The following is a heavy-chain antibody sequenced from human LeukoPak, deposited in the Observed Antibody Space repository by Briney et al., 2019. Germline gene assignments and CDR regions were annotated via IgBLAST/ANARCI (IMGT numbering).Heavy chain of an antibody. CDR3: AKDRSGYEDY. Sequence: GGSLKLSCAASGFTFSSYGMHWVRQAPGKGLEWVAVISYDGSNKYYADSVKGRFTISRDNSKNTLYLQMNSLRAEDTAVYYCAKDRSGYEDYWGQGTLVTVSS. CDR1: GFTFSSYG. V-gene: IGHV3-30*18. J-gene: IGHJ4*02. D-gene: IGHD5-12*01. CDR2: ISYDGSNK.